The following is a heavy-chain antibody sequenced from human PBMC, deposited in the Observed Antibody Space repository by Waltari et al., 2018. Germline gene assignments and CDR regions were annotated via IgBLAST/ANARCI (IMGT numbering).Heavy chain of an antibody. CDR3: ARGPYCGGDCYLES. CDR1: GGYIRNYY. Sequence: QVHLQESGPGLVKPSETLSLNCSVSGGYIRNYYWSWIRQPAGKGPEWIGRIYSSGTTDYNPSLKSRVTMSVDTPKNEFSLNLASVTAADTAVYYCARGPYCGGDCYLESWGQGTLVTVSS. J-gene: IGHJ5*02. V-gene: IGHV4-4*07. D-gene: IGHD2-21*01. CDR2: IYSSGTT.